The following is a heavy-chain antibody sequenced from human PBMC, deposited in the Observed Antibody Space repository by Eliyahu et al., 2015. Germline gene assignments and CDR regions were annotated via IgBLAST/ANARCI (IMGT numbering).Heavy chain of an antibody. CDR2: IYYSGST. J-gene: IGHJ4*02. CDR1: XASTNTYY. CDR3: ARDSSGWYGAIDY. V-gene: IGHV4-59*01. D-gene: IGHD6-19*01. Sequence: QVQLQESGPGLVKPSETLSLTCTVSXASTNTYYXTWIRPPPGKGMEWVGYIYYSGSTNYNPSLKSRATISVDTSKNQFSLKLSSVTAADTAVYYCARDSSGWYGAIDYWGQGTLVTVSS.